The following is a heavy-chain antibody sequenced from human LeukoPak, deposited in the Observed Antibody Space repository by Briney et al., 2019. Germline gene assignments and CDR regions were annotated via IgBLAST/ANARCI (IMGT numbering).Heavy chain of an antibody. CDR2: ISGSGDYT. V-gene: IGHV3-23*01. Sequence: PGGSLRLSCAASGFTFSSYSMNWVRQAPGKGLEWVSSISGSGDYTYYADSVKGRFTISRDNSKNMLYLQMNSLRAEDTAVYSCASAKTRSSANLYQYYFDYWGQGTLVTVSS. CDR3: ASAKTRSSANLYQYYFDY. CDR1: GFTFSSYS. J-gene: IGHJ4*02. D-gene: IGHD2-2*01.